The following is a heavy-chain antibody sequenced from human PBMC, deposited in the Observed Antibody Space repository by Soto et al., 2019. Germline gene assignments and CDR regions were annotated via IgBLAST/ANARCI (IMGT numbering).Heavy chain of an antibody. D-gene: IGHD1-26*01. V-gene: IGHV1-69*13. CDR2: IIPIFGTA. Sequence: SVKVSCKASGGTFSSYAISWVRQAPGQGLEWMGGIIPIFGTANYAQKFQGRVTITADESTSTAYMELSSLRSEDTAVYYCARVRVGATSYYYGMDVWGQGTTVTVSS. CDR1: GGTFSSYA. J-gene: IGHJ6*02. CDR3: ARVRVGATSYYYGMDV.